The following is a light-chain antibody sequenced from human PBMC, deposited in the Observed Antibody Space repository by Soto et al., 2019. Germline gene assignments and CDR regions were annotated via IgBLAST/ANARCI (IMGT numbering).Light chain of an antibody. CDR3: QQSYITPRT. J-gene: IGKJ1*01. V-gene: IGKV1-39*01. Sequence: DIQMTQSPSSLSASVGDRVTITCRASQSISSYLNWYQQKPGKAPKLLIYAASSLQTGVPSRFSGSGSGTDFPLTISSLQPEDFATYYCQQSYITPRTFGHGTKVEIK. CDR1: QSISSY. CDR2: AAS.